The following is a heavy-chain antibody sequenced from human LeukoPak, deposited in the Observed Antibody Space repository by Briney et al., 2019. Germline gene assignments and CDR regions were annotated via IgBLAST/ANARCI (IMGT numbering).Heavy chain of an antibody. Sequence: GGSLRLSCTASGFTFSNFWMGWVRQAPGKGLEWVANIKQDETEKFYLGSVKGRFTISRDNGKNSLYLQMNSLRVEDTALYYCARGTGDSCKDWGLGTLVTVSS. CDR1: GFTFSNFW. J-gene: IGHJ4*02. CDR2: IKQDETEK. CDR3: ARGTGDSCKD. D-gene: IGHD3-22*01. V-gene: IGHV3-7*03.